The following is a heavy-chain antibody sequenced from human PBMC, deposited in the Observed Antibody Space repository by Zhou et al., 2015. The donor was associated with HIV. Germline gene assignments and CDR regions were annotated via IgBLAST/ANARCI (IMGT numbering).Heavy chain of an antibody. J-gene: IGHJ4*02. CDR2: ISYDGSDK. CDR1: GFTFSNYG. V-gene: IGHV3-30*18. Sequence: QVQLVESGGGVVQPGRSLRLSCAASGFTFSNYGMHWVRQAPGKGLEWVATISYDGSDKYYPDSVKGRFTISRVNSKNTLYLQMNSLRAEDTAVYYCANLRRGYWGQGTLVTVSS. CDR3: ANLRRGY.